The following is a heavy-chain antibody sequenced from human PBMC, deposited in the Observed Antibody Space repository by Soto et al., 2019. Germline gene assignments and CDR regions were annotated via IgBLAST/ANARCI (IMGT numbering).Heavy chain of an antibody. CDR1: GVSISSNYY. V-gene: IGHV4-4*02. CDR2: ISHIGSV. CDR3: ARSFGWYAIDY. D-gene: IGHD6-19*01. J-gene: IGHJ4*02. Sequence: QVLLQESGPGLVQPSGTLSLSCVVSGVSISSNYYWGWVRQPPGKGLEWLGDISHIGSVNYNPSLKSGVTISMDKSQNQFSLKVNSVTAAATAVYYCARSFGWYAIDYWGQGTLVIVSS.